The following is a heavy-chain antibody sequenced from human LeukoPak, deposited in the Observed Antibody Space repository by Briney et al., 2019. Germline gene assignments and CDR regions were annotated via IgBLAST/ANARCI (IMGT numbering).Heavy chain of an antibody. CDR3: ARDESKGQDAFDI. CDR1: GYTFTGYA. V-gene: IGHV7-4-1*02. Sequence: RASVKVSCKASGYTFTGYAMNWVRQAPGQGLEWMGWINTNTGNPTYAQGFTGRFVFSLDTSVSTAYLQISSLKAEDTAVYYCARDESKGQDAFDIWGQGTMVTVSS. J-gene: IGHJ3*02. CDR2: INTNTGNP.